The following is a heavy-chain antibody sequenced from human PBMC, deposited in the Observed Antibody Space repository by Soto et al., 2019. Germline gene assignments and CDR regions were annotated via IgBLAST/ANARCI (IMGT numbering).Heavy chain of an antibody. V-gene: IGHV4-31*02. CDR2: IYTIGTT. J-gene: IGHJ4*02. CDR3: AREVVAITNFIDY. CDR1: GASISRGHYY. D-gene: IGHD5-12*01. Sequence: QVQLQESCPGLVKPSQTLSLTCIVSGASISRGHYYWSWIRQLPGKGLEWIGYIYTIGTTFYNPSLKSRVTISIDTSKNRSSLNLTSVTAADTALYYCAREVVAITNFIDYWGQGTLVTVSS.